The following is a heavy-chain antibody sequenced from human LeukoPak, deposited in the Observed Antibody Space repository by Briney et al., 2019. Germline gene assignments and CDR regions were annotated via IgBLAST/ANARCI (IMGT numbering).Heavy chain of an antibody. Sequence: PGGSLRLSCAASGFSFSNYAMTWVRQAPGKGLEWVSYISSRGSFTKNADSVKGRFAISRDNAKNSLYLQVNSLRAEDTAVYYCARLKSTSNAFDIWGQGTMVTVSS. J-gene: IGHJ3*02. D-gene: IGHD1-1*01. CDR3: ARLKSTSNAFDI. CDR2: ISSRGSFT. V-gene: IGHV3-11*03. CDR1: GFSFSNYA.